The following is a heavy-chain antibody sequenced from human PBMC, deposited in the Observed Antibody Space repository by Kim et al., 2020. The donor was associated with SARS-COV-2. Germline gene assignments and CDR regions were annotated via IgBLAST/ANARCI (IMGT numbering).Heavy chain of an antibody. V-gene: IGHV1-18*01. CDR2: INPYTGDT. CDR3: ARGAGDYYNPTLDY. D-gene: IGHD4-17*01. Sequence: ASVKVSCKPSGYDFTDNSITWVRQAPGQGLEWMGWINPYTGDTNYAQKLEDRVTMTTDTSTGTAYVEVRGLRSDDTAVYYCARGAGDYYNPTLDYWGQGTLVTVSS. J-gene: IGHJ4*02. CDR1: GYDFTDNS.